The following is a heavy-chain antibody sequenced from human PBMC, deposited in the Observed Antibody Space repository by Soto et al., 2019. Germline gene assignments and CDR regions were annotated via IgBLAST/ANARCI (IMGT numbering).Heavy chain of an antibody. D-gene: IGHD5-18*01. V-gene: IGHV1-18*01. CDR3: ARGGYSYGYNPFDY. Sequence: QVPLVQSGAEVKKPGASVKVSCKASGYTFTSYGISWVRQAPGQGLEWMGWISAGNGNTKYSQKFQGRVTITRDTSASTAYMELSSLRSEDTAVYYCARGGYSYGYNPFDYWGQGTLVTVSS. CDR2: ISAGNGNT. J-gene: IGHJ4*02. CDR1: GYTFTSYG.